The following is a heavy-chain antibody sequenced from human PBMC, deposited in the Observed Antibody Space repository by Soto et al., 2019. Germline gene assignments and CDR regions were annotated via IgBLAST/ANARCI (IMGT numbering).Heavy chain of an antibody. J-gene: IGHJ6*02. D-gene: IGHD2-21*02. CDR2: IYPGDSHT. V-gene: IGHV5-51*01. CDR1: AYSFTTYS. Sequence: PGESLKISCEGSAYSFTTYSIAWVRQMPGKGLEWMGIIYPGDSHTTYSPSFQGQVTISADKSISTAYLQWSSLKASDSATYYCARPGVTRYAMDAWGQGTTVTVSS. CDR3: ARPGVTRYAMDA.